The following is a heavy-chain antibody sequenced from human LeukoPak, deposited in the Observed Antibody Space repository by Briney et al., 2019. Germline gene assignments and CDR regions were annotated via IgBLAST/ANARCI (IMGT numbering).Heavy chain of an antibody. V-gene: IGHV4-39*01. CDR2: IYYSGST. CDR1: GGSISSTSYY. D-gene: IGHD6-13*01. CDR3: ARIGYSSSWYEDY. Sequence: SETLSLTCAVSGGSISSTSYYWGWIRQPPGTGLEWIGSIYYSGSTYYNPSLKSRVTISVDTSKNQFSLKLSSVTAADTAVYYCARIGYSSSWYEDYWGQGTLVTVSS. J-gene: IGHJ4*02.